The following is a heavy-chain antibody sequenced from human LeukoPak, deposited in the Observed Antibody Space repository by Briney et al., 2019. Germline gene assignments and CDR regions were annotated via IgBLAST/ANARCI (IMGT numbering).Heavy chain of an antibody. D-gene: IGHD3-22*01. J-gene: IGHJ4*02. CDR1: GCTINDYT. Sequence: PGGSLRLSCAASGCTINDYTMNWVRQAPGKGLEWVSSISSSSSYKYYADSVKGRFTIFRDNAKNSLYLQMSSLRVCDRSRHYCVRGRDTSYYDSSGYQDYWGQGTLVTVSS. V-gene: IGHV3-21*04. CDR3: VRGRDTSYYDSSGYQDY. CDR2: ISSSSSYK.